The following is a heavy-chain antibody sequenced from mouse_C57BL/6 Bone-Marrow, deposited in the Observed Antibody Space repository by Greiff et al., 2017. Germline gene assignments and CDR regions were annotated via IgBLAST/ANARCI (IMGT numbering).Heavy chain of an antibody. J-gene: IGHJ1*03. CDR1: GYTFTSYW. V-gene: IGHV1-52*01. CDR2: IDPSDSET. D-gene: IGHD1-1*01. Sequence: QVQLQQPGAELVRPGSSVKLSCKASGYTFTSYWMHWVKQRPIQGLEWIGNIDPSDSETHYNQKFKDKATLTVDKSSSTAYMQLSSLTSEDSAAYYCARDYYGSSYWYFDVWGTGTTVTVSS. CDR3: ARDYYGSSYWYFDV.